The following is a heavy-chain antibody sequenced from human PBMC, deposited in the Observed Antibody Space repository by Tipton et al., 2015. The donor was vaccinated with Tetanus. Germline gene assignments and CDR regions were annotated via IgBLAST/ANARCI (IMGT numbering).Heavy chain of an antibody. CDR3: ARVGPTTVTTMSAFDI. D-gene: IGHD4-17*01. V-gene: IGHV4-34*01. CDR2: IHHSGST. J-gene: IGHJ3*02. CDR1: GGSFSGYY. Sequence: LRLSCAVYGGSFSGYYWRWIRQPPGKGLEWIGEIHHSGSTNYNPSLKSRVTISVDTSKNQFSLTLSYVTAADTAVYYCARVGPTTVTTMSAFDIWGQGTMVTVSS.